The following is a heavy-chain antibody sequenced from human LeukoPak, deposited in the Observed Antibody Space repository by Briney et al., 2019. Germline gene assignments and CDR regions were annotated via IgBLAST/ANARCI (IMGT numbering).Heavy chain of an antibody. J-gene: IGHJ5*02. CDR1: GDSISSGDYY. V-gene: IGHV4-61*02. CDR3: ARRGSSWYYNWFDP. CDR2: IFSSGST. Sequence: SETLSLTCTVSGDSISSGDYYWSWIRQPAGKGLEWIGRIFSSGSTNYNPSLKSRVTISVDTSKNQFSLKLSSVTAADTAVYYCARRGSSWYYNWFDPWGQGTLVTVSS. D-gene: IGHD6-13*01.